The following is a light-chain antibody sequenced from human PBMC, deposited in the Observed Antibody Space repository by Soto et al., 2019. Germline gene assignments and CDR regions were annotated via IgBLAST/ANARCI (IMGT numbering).Light chain of an antibody. CDR2: EGS. V-gene: IGLV2-23*01. J-gene: IGLJ2*01. CDR1: SGDVGSYNL. CDR3: CSYAGSSPVV. Sequence: QSVLTQPASVSGSPGPSITISCTGTSGDVGSYNLFSWYQQHPGQAPKLMIYEGSKRPSGVSNRFSGSKSGNTASLTISGLQAEDEADYYCCSYAGSSPVVFGGGTKLTVL.